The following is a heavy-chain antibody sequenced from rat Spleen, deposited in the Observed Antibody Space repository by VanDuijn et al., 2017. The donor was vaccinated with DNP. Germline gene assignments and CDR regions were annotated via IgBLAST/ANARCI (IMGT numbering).Heavy chain of an antibody. V-gene: IGHV5-25*01. J-gene: IGHJ4*01. D-gene: IGHD1-2*01. CDR3: ASDLYSSYMGVMDA. Sequence: EVQLVESGGGLVQPGRSLKLSCTASGFTFSNYDMAWVRQAPTKGLEWVASISTSVGRTYYRDSVKGRFTISRDNAKSTLYLQMDSLRSEDTATYYCASDLYSSYMGVMDAWGQGASVTVSS. CDR2: ISTSVGRT. CDR1: GFTFSNYD.